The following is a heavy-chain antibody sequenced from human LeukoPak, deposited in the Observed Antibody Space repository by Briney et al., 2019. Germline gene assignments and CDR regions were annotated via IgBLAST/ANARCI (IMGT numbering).Heavy chain of an antibody. CDR2: ISSIGTFI. Sequence: PGGSLRLSCAASGFTFSNYEVNWVSQAPGKGLEWVSYISSIGTFIYYADSVKGRFSISRDNAKNSLFLQMNSLRAEDTAVYYCATGPLYSGSYLTDFWGQGTLVTVSS. J-gene: IGHJ4*02. D-gene: IGHD1-26*01. CDR1: GFTFSNYE. CDR3: ATGPLYSGSYLTDF. V-gene: IGHV3-48*03.